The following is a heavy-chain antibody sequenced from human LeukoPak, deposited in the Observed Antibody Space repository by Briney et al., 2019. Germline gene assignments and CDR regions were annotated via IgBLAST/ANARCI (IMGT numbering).Heavy chain of an antibody. Sequence: GGSLRLSCAASGFTFTSYEMNWVRQAPGKGLEWVSYISGSGGTIYYAESVKGRITISRDNAKNSLYLQMNSLRAEDTAVYYCARTPGIAVAGTELDYWGQGTLVTVSS. CDR3: ARTPGIAVAGTELDY. CDR1: GFTFTSYE. CDR2: ISGSGGTI. J-gene: IGHJ4*02. D-gene: IGHD6-19*01. V-gene: IGHV3-48*03.